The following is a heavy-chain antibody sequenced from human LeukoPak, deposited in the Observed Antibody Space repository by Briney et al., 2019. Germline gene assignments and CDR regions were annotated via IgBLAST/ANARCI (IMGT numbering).Heavy chain of an antibody. V-gene: IGHV4-59*08. Sequence: SETLSLTCTVSGGSISSYYWSWIRQPPGKGLEWIGYIYYGGSTNYNPSLKSRVTISVDTSKNQFSLKLSSVTAADTAVYYCARQTYFRRDGYSPFDYWGQGTLVTVSS. J-gene: IGHJ4*02. CDR2: IYYGGST. D-gene: IGHD5-24*01. CDR3: ARQTYFRRDGYSPFDY. CDR1: GGSISSYY.